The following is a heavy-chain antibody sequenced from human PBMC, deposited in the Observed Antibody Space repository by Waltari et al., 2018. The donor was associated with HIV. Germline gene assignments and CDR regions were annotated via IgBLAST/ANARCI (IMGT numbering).Heavy chain of an antibody. CDR2: INPNSGNT. D-gene: IGHD5-18*01. CDR1: GYTFTNYA. CDR3: SRGRGYSYGYSDL. Sequence: QVQLVQSGAEVRNPGASVKVSCKASGYTFTNYAITWVRQAPGQGLEWMGWINPNSGNTGYAQKFQGRVTMTRDTSRSTAYMELTSLTSEDTAVYHCSRGRGYSYGYSDLWGQGTLVTVSS. J-gene: IGHJ4*02. V-gene: IGHV1-8*01.